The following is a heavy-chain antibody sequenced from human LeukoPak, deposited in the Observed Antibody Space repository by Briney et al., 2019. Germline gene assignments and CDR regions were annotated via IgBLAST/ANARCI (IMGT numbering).Heavy chain of an antibody. CDR2: VNPNSGGT. V-gene: IGHV1-2*02. Sequence: ASVKVSCKTSVYTFTRYYMHWVRQAPGQGLEWMGWVNPNSGGTNYAQKFQGRVTMTRDTSISTAYMELTRLRSDDTAVYYCARTYYASSGHDCWGQGTLVTVSS. CDR1: VYTFTRYY. J-gene: IGHJ4*02. D-gene: IGHD3-22*01. CDR3: ARTYYASSGHDC.